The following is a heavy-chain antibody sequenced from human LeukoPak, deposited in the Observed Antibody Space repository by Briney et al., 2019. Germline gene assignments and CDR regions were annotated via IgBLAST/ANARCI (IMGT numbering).Heavy chain of an antibody. Sequence: GGSLRLSCAASGFTVSSNYMSWVRQAPGKGLEWVSVIYSGGRTYYADSVKGRFTISRDNSKNTLYLQMNSLRAEDTAVYYCAKKWLAAAGTRNPFDYRGQGTLVTVSS. J-gene: IGHJ4*02. CDR3: AKKWLAAAGTRNPFDY. D-gene: IGHD6-13*01. V-gene: IGHV3-53*01. CDR2: IYSGGRT. CDR1: GFTVSSNY.